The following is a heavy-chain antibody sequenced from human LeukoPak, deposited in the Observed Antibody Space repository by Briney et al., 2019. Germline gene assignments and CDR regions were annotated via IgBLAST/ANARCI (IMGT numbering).Heavy chain of an antibody. V-gene: IGHV1-2*02. Sequence: ASVKVSCKASGYTFTGYYMHWVRQAPGQGLEWMGWINPNSGGTNYAQKFQGRVTMTRDTSISAVYMELSRLRSDDTAVYYCAREYSDSSGYTLPFDIWGQGTMVTVSS. J-gene: IGHJ3*02. CDR3: AREYSDSSGYTLPFDI. CDR2: INPNSGGT. D-gene: IGHD3-22*01. CDR1: GYTFTGYY.